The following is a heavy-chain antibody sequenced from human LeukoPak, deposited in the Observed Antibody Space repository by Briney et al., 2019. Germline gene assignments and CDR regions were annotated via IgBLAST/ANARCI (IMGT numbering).Heavy chain of an antibody. Sequence: KPSETLSLTCTVSGGSISSSSYYWGWIRQPPGKGLEWIGSIYYSGSTYYNPSLKSRVTISVDTSKNQFSLKLSSVTAADTAVYYCARQKVGATYFDYWGQGTLVTVSS. CDR3: ARQKVGATYFDY. J-gene: IGHJ4*02. V-gene: IGHV4-39*01. CDR1: GGSISSSSYY. D-gene: IGHD1-26*01. CDR2: IYYSGST.